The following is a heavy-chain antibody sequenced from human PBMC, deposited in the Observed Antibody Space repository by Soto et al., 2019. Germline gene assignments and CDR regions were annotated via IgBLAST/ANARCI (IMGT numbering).Heavy chain of an antibody. CDR2: IYPGDSDP. D-gene: IGHD6-13*01. V-gene: IGHV5-51*01. CDR3: ARDLSGAAAAGTLSYYFDY. Sequence: PGESLKISCKGSGYSFTSYWIGWVRQMPGKGLEWMGIIYPGDSDPRYSPSFQGQVTMTRDTSISTAYMELTRLTSDDTAIYYCARDLSGAAAAGTLSYYFDYWGQGTPVTVSS. CDR1: GYSFTSYW. J-gene: IGHJ4*02.